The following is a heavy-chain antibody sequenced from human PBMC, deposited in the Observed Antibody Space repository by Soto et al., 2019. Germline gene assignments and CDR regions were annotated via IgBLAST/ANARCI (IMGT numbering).Heavy chain of an antibody. CDR1: GFTFSSYA. V-gene: IGHV3-23*01. Sequence: GGSLRLSCAASGFTFSSYAMSWVRQAPGKGLEWVSAISGGGGNTYYADSVRGRFTLSRDNSKNTLFLQMNSLRGEDTAIYYCAKDRGDGLVMYRFDYWGQGALVTVSS. D-gene: IGHD3-9*01. CDR3: AKDRGDGLVMYRFDY. CDR2: ISGGGGNT. J-gene: IGHJ4*02.